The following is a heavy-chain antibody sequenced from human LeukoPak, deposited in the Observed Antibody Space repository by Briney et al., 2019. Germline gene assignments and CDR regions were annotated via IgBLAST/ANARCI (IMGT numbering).Heavy chain of an antibody. J-gene: IGHJ4*02. V-gene: IGHV4-34*01. D-gene: IGHD3-10*01. CDR2: INHSGST. Sequence: SETLSLTCAVYGGSFSGYYWSWIRQPPGKGLEWIGEINHSGSTNYNPSLKSRVTISGDTSKNQFSLKLSSVTAADTAVYYCARGTGTNTDYWGQGTLVTVSS. CDR1: GGSFSGYY. CDR3: ARGTGTNTDY.